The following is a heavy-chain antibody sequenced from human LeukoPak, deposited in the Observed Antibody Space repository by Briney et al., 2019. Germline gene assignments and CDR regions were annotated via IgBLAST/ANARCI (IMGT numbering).Heavy chain of an antibody. J-gene: IGHJ4*02. V-gene: IGHV3-23*01. CDR2: ISGSGSTT. CDR1: GFTFRSYV. Sequence: PGGSLRLSCVASGFTFRSYVMTWVRQAPGQGLEWVSAISGSGSTTYYADSVRGRFSISRDNSKNTLYLEMDSLRTEDTAVYYCAKVPAVVTRELDFWGQGTLVTVSS. CDR3: AKVPAVVTRELDF. D-gene: IGHD4-23*01.